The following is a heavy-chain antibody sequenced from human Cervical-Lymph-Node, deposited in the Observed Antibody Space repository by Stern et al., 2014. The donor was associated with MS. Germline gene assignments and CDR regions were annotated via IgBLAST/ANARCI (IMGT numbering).Heavy chain of an antibody. D-gene: IGHD6-19*01. J-gene: IGHJ6*02. CDR2: ISAYNGNT. CDR3: ARLLKTVAAGYGMDV. Sequence: VQLEESGAEVKKPGASVKVSCKASGYTFTTYGITWVRQAPGQGLEWMGWISAYNGNTNYAQKFQGRVTMTTDTSTSTIHMEVRSLRSDDTAVYYCARLLKTVAAGYGMDVWGQGTTVTVSS. CDR1: GYTFTTYG. V-gene: IGHV1-18*01.